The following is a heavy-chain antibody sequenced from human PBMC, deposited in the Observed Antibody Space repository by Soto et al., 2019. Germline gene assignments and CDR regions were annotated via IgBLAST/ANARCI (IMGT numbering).Heavy chain of an antibody. Sequence: HPGGSLRLSCEVSGFALSTYSMTWVRQAPGKGLEWVAKIPQEGSDGHYVDSVQGRFTISRDNAKNSVYLQMNSLRAEGTAVYYCARDQLILPAHDFFYGSDFWGQGAKVTGSS. D-gene: IGHD2-21*02. CDR2: IPQEGSDG. CDR3: ARDQLILPAHDFFYGSDF. V-gene: IGHV3-7*03. CDR1: GFALSTYS. J-gene: IGHJ6*02.